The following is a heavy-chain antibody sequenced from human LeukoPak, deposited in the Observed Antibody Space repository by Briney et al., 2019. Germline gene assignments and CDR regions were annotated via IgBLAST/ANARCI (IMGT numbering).Heavy chain of an antibody. CDR1: GGSFSGYY. CDR3: ARKQGGQLVNTRRWFDP. V-gene: IGHV4-34*01. J-gene: IGHJ5*02. CDR2: INHSGST. D-gene: IGHD6-13*01. Sequence: SETLSLTCAVYGGSFSGYYWSWIRQPPGKGLEWIGEINHSGSTYYNPSLKSRVTISLDTSKSQFSLELTSVTAADTAVYYCARKQGGQLVNTRRWFDPWGQGTLVTVSS.